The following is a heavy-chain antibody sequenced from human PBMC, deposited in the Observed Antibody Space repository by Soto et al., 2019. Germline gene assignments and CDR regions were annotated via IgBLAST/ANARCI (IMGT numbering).Heavy chain of an antibody. CDR3: ARSRSGAVPDSFGY. D-gene: IGHD3-3*01. Sequence: PGGSLRLSCAASGFMFSRYAIHWVRQAPGKGLEWVAVISKDGSMKYYADSVRGRFSISRDKSKNTVYLEMNGMRDDDTAVFYCARSRSGAVPDSFGYWGQGTLVTVSS. V-gene: IGHV3-30-3*01. J-gene: IGHJ1*01. CDR2: ISKDGSMK. CDR1: GFMFSRYA.